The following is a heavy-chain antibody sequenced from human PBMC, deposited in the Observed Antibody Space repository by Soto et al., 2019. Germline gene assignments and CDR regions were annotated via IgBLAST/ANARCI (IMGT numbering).Heavy chain of an antibody. D-gene: IGHD6-13*01. J-gene: IGHJ4*02. CDR2: IIPIFGTA. CDR3: ARDRVAAAGTTVYYFDY. V-gene: IGHV1-69*13. CDR1: GGTFSSYA. Sequence: SVKVSCRASGGTFSSYAISWVRQAPGQGLEWMGGIIPIFGTANYAQKFQGRVTITADESTSTAYMELSSLRSEDTAVYYCARDRVAAAGTTVYYFDYWGQGTLVTVSS.